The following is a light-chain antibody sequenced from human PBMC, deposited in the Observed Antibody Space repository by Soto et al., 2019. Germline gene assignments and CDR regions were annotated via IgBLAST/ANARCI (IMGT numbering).Light chain of an antibody. Sequence: QPASLSGSPGQSITISCTGTSSDVGYYTFVSWYQQHPGKAPKLLLYEVSHRPSGVSNRFSGSKSGNTASLTISGLQPEDESHYFCSSFSTSSTVIFGGGTKLTVL. CDR1: SSDVGYYTF. V-gene: IGLV2-14*03. CDR3: SSFSTSSTVI. J-gene: IGLJ2*01. CDR2: EVS.